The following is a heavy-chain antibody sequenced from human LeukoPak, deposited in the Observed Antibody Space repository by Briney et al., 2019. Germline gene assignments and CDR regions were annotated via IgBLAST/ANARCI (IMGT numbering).Heavy chain of an antibody. V-gene: IGHV3-11*01. CDR3: ATDPVSVAGTGFDY. J-gene: IGHJ4*02. D-gene: IGHD1-1*01. CDR1: GLIFNDYY. CDR2: ISRSGSDI. Sequence: PGGSLRLSCAASGLIFNDYYMNWIRQAPGKGLEWVSYISRSGSDINYTDSVKGRFTISRDNANNLLYLQMNSLRAEDTAVYYCATDPVSVAGTGFDYWGQGTLVTVSS.